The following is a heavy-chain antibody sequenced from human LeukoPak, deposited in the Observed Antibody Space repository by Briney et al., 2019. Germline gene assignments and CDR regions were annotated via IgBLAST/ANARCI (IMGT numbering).Heavy chain of an antibody. CDR3: ARAGGPSTSYFDY. Sequence: GGSLRLSCAASGFTFSSYAMSWVRQAPGKGLEWVSAISGSGGSTYYADSVKGRFTISRDNSKNTLFLQMNSLRAEDTAVYYCARAGGPSTSYFDYWGQGTLVTVSS. D-gene: IGHD3-10*01. J-gene: IGHJ4*02. CDR1: GFTFSSYA. V-gene: IGHV3-23*01. CDR2: ISGSGGST.